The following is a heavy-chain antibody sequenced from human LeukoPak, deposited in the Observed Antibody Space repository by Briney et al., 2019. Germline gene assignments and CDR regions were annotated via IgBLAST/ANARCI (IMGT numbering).Heavy chain of an antibody. J-gene: IGHJ4*02. CDR3: ARGAVGIAAAGIRFDY. CDR2: INHSGST. V-gene: IGHV4-34*01. CDR1: GGSFSGYY. Sequence: PSETLSLTCAVYGGSFSGYYWSWIRHPPGKGLEWIGEINHSGSTNYNPSLKSRVTISVDTSKNQFSLKLSSVTAADTAVYYCARGAVGIAAAGIRFDYWGQGTLVTVSS. D-gene: IGHD6-13*01.